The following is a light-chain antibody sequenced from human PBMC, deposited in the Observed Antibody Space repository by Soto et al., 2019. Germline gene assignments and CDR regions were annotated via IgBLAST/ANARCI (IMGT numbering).Light chain of an antibody. V-gene: IGLV2-11*01. Sequence: QSALTQPRSVSGSPGPSVTISCTGTSSDVGGYNYVSWYQQHPGKAPKLMIYDVSKRPSGVPDRFSGSKSGNTASLTISGLQAEDEADYYCCSYAGSYTLLGTGTKVTVL. CDR3: CSYAGSYTL. J-gene: IGLJ1*01. CDR2: DVS. CDR1: SSDVGGYNY.